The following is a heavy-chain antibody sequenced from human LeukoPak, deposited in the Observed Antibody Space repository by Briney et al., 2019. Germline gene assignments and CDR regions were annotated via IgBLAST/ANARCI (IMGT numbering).Heavy chain of an antibody. D-gene: IGHD3-10*01. CDR2: IYTSGSP. CDR1: GGSISSYY. J-gene: IGHJ6*03. CDR3: ARHLMVRGVAAYYMDV. Sequence: SETLSLTCTVSGGSISSYYWSWIRQPPGKGLEWIGYIYTSGSPNYNPSLKSRVTISVDTSKNQFSLKLSSVTAADTAVYYCARHLMVRGVAAYYMDVWGKGTTVTVSS. V-gene: IGHV4-4*09.